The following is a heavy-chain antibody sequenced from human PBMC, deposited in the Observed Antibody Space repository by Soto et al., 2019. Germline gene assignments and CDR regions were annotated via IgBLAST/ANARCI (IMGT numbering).Heavy chain of an antibody. CDR1: GGTFSSYT. V-gene: IGHV1-69*02. CDR3: ARSPNIVVVPAAALSYYYMDV. CDR2: IIPILGIA. Sequence: SVKVSCKASGGTFSSYTISWVRQAPGQGLEWMGRIIPILGIANYAQKFQGRVTITADKSTSTAYMELSSLRSGDTAVYYCARSPNIVVVPAAALSYYYMDVWGKGTTVTVSS. D-gene: IGHD2-2*01. J-gene: IGHJ6*03.